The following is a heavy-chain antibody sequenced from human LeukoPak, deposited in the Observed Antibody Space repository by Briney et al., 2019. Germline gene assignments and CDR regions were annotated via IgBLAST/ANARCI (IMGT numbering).Heavy chain of an antibody. Sequence: KPSETLSLTCTVSGGSISSYYWSWIRQPPGKGLEWIGYIYYSGSTNYNPSLKSRVTISVDTSKNQFSLKLSSVTAADTAVYYCAREGYNPKFYGMDVWGQGTTVTVSS. CDR3: AREGYNPKFYGMDV. V-gene: IGHV4-59*01. CDR1: GGSISSYY. CDR2: IYYSGST. D-gene: IGHD1-14*01. J-gene: IGHJ6*02.